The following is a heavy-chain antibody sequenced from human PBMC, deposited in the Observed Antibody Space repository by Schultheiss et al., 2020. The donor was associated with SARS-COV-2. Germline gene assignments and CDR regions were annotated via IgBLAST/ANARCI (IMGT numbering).Heavy chain of an antibody. CDR1: GGSVSSGSYY. J-gene: IGHJ3*02. CDR3: ARGGGYNWNYFAFDI. Sequence: SETLSLTCTVSGGSVSSGSYYWSWIRQPPGKGLEWIGYIYYSGSTNYNPSLKSRVTISVDTSKNQFSLKLSSVTAADTAVYYCARGGGYNWNYFAFDIWGQGTMVTVSS. V-gene: IGHV4-61*01. CDR2: IYYSGST. D-gene: IGHD1-7*01.